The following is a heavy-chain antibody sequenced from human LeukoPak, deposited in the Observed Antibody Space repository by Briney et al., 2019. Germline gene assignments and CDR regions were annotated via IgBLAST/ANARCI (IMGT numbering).Heavy chain of an antibody. J-gene: IGHJ4*02. D-gene: IGHD3-22*01. CDR1: GGSISSGGYY. V-gene: IGHV4-31*03. CDR2: IYYSGST. CDR3: ARHLRSGYYIIDY. Sequence: PSETLSLTCTVSGGSISSGGYYRSWIRQHPGKGLEWIGYIYYSGSTYYNPSLKSRVTISVDTSKNQFSLKLSSVTAADTAVYYCARHLRSGYYIIDYWGQGTLVTVSS.